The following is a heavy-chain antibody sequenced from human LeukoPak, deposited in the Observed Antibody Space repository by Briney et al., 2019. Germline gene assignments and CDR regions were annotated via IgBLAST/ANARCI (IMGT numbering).Heavy chain of an antibody. Sequence: PSETLSLTCTVSGGSISSYYWSWIRQPAGKGLGWIGRIYTSGSTNYNPSLKSRVTMSVDTSKNQFSLKLSSVTAADTAVYYCARGTYGDLGVPIYYFDYWGQGTLVTVSS. CDR1: GGSISSYY. D-gene: IGHD4-17*01. V-gene: IGHV4-4*07. J-gene: IGHJ4*02. CDR3: ARGTYGDLGVPIYYFDY. CDR2: IYTSGST.